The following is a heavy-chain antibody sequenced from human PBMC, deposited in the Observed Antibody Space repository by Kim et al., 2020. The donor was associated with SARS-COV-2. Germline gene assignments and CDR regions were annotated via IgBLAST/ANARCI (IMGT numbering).Heavy chain of an antibody. CDR3: ARVVSSGVIDY. J-gene: IGHJ4*02. Sequence: KYYVDSVKGRFTISRDNAKNSLYLQMNSLRAEDTAVYYCARVVSSGVIDYWGQGTLVTVSS. V-gene: IGHV3-7*01. D-gene: IGHD6-19*01. CDR2: K.